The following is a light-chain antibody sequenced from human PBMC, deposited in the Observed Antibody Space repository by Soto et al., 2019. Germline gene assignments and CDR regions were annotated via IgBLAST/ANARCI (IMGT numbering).Light chain of an antibody. V-gene: IGLV1-44*01. CDR2: SDN. CDR3: AAWDDSLNGCV. J-gene: IGLJ1*01. Sequence: QSALTQPPSASGTPGQRVTISCSGSSSNIGTYSVSWYQQFPGTAPRLLISSDNQRPSGVPDRFSASKSGASASLAISGLQSEDEADFHCAAWDDSLNGCVFGTGTKVTVL. CDR1: SSNIGTYS.